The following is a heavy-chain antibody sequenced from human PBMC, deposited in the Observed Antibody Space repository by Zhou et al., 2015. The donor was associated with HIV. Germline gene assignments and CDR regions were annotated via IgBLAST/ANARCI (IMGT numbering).Heavy chain of an antibody. Sequence: QVQLVQSGAEVKKPGSSVKVSCKASGGTFSSYAISWVRQAPGQGLEWMGGIIPIFGTANYAQKFQGRVTITADESTSTAYMELSSLRSEDTAVYYCARDPALEYYYDSSGDGGHWGQGTLVTVSS. D-gene: IGHD3-22*01. J-gene: IGHJ4*02. CDR2: IIPIFGTA. V-gene: IGHV1-69*01. CDR1: GGTFSSYA. CDR3: ARDPALEYYYDSSGDGGH.